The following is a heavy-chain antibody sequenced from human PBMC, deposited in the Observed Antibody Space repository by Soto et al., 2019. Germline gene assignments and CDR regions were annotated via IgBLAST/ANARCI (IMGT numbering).Heavy chain of an antibody. CDR3: AREPNYFDY. CDR1: GYTFTSYG. Sequence: ASVKVSCKASGYTFTSYGISWVRQAPGQGLEWMGWISAYNGNTKYAQKLQGRVTMTTDTSTSTAYMELRSLRSDDKAVYYRAREPNYFDYWGQGTLVNVSS. CDR2: ISAYNGNT. V-gene: IGHV1-18*01. J-gene: IGHJ4*02.